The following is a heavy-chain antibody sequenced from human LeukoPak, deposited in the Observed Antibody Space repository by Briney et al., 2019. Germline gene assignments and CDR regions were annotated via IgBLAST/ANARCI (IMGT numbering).Heavy chain of an antibody. CDR1: GFTFSSYA. V-gene: IGHV3-30*04. CDR2: ISYDGSNK. Sequence: GGSLRLSCAASGFTFSSYAMHWVRQAPGKGLEWVAVISYDGSNKYYADSVKGRFTISRDNSKNTLYLQMNSLRVEDTALYYCGRAYDFSRHWGQGTLVTVSS. CDR3: GRAYDFSRH. D-gene: IGHD3/OR15-3a*01. J-gene: IGHJ4*02.